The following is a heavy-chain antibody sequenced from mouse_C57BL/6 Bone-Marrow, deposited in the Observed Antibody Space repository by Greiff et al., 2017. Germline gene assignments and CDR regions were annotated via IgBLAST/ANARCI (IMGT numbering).Heavy chain of an antibody. CDR3: ARRLWSYAMDY. V-gene: IGHV1-80*01. J-gene: IGHJ4*01. CDR1: GYAFSSYW. D-gene: IGHD1-1*02. CDR2: IYPGDGDT. Sequence: QVQLQQSGAELVKPGASVKISCKASGYAFSSYWMNWVKQRPGKGLEWIGQIYPGDGDTNYNGKFKGKATLTADKSSSTAYMQLSSLTSEDSAVYFCARRLWSYAMDYWGQGTSVTVSS.